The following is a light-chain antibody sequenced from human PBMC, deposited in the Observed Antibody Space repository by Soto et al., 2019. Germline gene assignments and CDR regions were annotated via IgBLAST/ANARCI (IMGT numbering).Light chain of an antibody. V-gene: IGLV2-14*01. Sequence: QSALTQPASVSGSPGQSITISCTGTSSDVGGYNYGSWYQQQPGKAPKLMVYDVSNGPSGVSYRFSGSKTGNTADLNISGMQAEDEAGYSYNSCRSSYTLVFGGGTKLTVL. CDR3: NSCRSSYTLV. CDR2: DVS. CDR1: SSDVGGYNY. J-gene: IGLJ2*01.